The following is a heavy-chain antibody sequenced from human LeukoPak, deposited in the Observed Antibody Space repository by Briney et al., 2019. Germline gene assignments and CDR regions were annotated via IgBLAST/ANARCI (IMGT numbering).Heavy chain of an antibody. D-gene: IGHD4-17*01. V-gene: IGHV3-48*01. Sequence: GGVPTLSRAAPGFTFTTYSIKWGRPGPGEGVGWVSYISSNSSTIYYADSVKGRFTISRDNAKNSLYLQMSSLRAEDTAVYYCARDTYGDYSFDYWGQGTLVTVSS. CDR1: GFTFTTYS. CDR2: ISSNSSTI. J-gene: IGHJ4*02. CDR3: ARDTYGDYSFDY.